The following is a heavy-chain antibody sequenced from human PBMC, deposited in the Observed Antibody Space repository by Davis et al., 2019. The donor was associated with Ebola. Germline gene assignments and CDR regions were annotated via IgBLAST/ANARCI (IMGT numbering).Heavy chain of an antibody. CDR2: IIPKSGIP. Sequence: SVKVSCKASGVTFRTFGFSWVKHAPGQGLEWMGGIIPKSGIPNYAQKFQGRVTITADESTNTVYMEVRSLRSEDTARYYCASRPNRAAAGGYWGQGTRVTVSS. J-gene: IGHJ4*02. V-gene: IGHV1-69*13. CDR3: ASRPNRAAAGGY. D-gene: IGHD6-13*01. CDR1: GVTFRTFG.